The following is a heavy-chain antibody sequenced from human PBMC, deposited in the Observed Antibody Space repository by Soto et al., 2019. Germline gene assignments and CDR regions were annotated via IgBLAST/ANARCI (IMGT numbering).Heavy chain of an antibody. CDR3: ARDYGSGSYFDY. V-gene: IGHV4-38-2*02. D-gene: IGHD3-10*01. CDR1: GYLISSGYY. Sequence: SETLSLTCSVSGYLISSGYYWGWVRQTPGKGLEWLGSIDYSGKTYKNPPLKSRVSASVDLSQNQFSLNLRSVTAADTAVYYCARDYGSGSYFDYWGQGTLVTVSS. J-gene: IGHJ4*02. CDR2: IDYSGKT.